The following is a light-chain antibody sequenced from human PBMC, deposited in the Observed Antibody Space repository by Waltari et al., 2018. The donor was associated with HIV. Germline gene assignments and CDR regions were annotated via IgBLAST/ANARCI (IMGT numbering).Light chain of an antibody. J-gene: IGKJ1*01. CDR2: GAS. V-gene: IGKV3-15*01. CDR3: QQYNNWPPRT. Sequence: IVMTQSPATLSLSPGEGATLSCRASQSISNNLAWYQQKPGPSPRLLLYGASTMATGIPARFSGSGSGTEFTLTISSLQSEDFAVYYCQQYNNWPPRTFGQGTKVETK. CDR1: QSISNN.